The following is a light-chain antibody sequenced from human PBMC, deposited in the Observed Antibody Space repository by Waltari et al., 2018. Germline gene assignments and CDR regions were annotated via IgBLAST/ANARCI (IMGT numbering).Light chain of an antibody. J-gene: IGKJ3*01. CDR3: QNYNNAPFT. V-gene: IGKV1-27*01. Sequence: DMQMTQSPSSLSASVGDRVTITCRASQGISDYVAWYQQKSGKGPKLLIYAASTLQSGVPSRFIGSGSGTDFTLTISSLQPEDVATYYCQNYNNAPFTFGPGTKVDIK. CDR2: AAS. CDR1: QGISDY.